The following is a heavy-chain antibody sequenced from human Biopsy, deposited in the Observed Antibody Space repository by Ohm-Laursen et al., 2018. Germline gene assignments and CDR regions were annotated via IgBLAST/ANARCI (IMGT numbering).Heavy chain of an antibody. V-gene: IGHV1-69*13. CDR3: ARTGTYYHDSSLYYFYGLDL. J-gene: IGHJ6*02. D-gene: IGHD3-22*01. Sequence: GASETASRKTFGGTLSKYAMSWVRQAPGQGLEWMGGIIAPSGTKNNAQRFQGRLSITADESATSVYMELSSLTSEDTAVYYCARTGTYYHDSSLYYFYGLDLWGQGSTVTVFS. CDR2: IIAPSGTK. CDR1: GGTLSKYA.